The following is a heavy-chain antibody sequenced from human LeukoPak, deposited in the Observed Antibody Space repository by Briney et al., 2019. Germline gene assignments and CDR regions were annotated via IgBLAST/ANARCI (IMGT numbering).Heavy chain of an antibody. CDR1: GYTLIEYY. Sequence: GGSLRLSCAASGYTLIEYYMSWIRQAPGQGLEWISYISPGSTTIYYAHSLKGRFTISTDTAKNALYLQMNNLRAEDTAIYYCARDSPKNHRSPGMDVWGQGTTVTVSS. CDR3: ARDSPKNHRSPGMDV. V-gene: IGHV3-11*01. D-gene: IGHD1-14*01. CDR2: ISPGSTTI. J-gene: IGHJ6*02.